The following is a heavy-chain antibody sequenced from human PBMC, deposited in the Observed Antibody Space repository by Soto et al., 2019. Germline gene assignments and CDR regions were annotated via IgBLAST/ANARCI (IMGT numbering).Heavy chain of an antibody. J-gene: IGHJ6*02. CDR2: IIPIFGTA. Sequence: SVKVSCKASGGTFSSYAISWVRQAPGQGLEWMGGIIPIFGTANYAQKFQGRVTITADESTSTAYMELSSLRSEDTAVYYCARYCSSTSCHYYYGMDVWGQGTTVTSP. CDR1: GGTFSSYA. D-gene: IGHD2-2*01. V-gene: IGHV1-69*13. CDR3: ARYCSSTSCHYYYGMDV.